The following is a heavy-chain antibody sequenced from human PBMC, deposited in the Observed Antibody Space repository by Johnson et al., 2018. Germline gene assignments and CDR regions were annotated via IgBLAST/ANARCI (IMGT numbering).Heavy chain of an antibody. Sequence: QVQLVESGGGVVRPGRSXRLSCAASGFTFRSYGMHWVRQAPGKGLEWVAVIWYDGSNKYYADSVKGRFNISSDNSKNTLYLQMNSLGAEDTAVYYCARCPRFDYGMDVWGQGTTVTVSS. V-gene: IGHV3-33*01. J-gene: IGHJ6*02. CDR2: IWYDGSNK. CDR1: GFTFRSYG. CDR3: ARCPRFDYGMDV. D-gene: IGHD3-9*01.